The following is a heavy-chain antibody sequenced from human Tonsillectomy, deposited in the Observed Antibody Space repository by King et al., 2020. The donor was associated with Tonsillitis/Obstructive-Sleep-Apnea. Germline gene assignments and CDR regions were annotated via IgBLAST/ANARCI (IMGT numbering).Heavy chain of an antibody. J-gene: IGHJ5*02. D-gene: IGHD3-3*01. CDR2: IYYSGST. Sequence: VPLQESGPGLVKPSETLSLTCTVSGGSISSYYWSWIRPPPGKGLEWIGYIYYSGSTNYNPSLKSRVTISVDTSKNQFSLKLSSVTAADTAVYYCARAPIAPYYDFWSGYSNWFDPWGQGTLVTVSS. V-gene: IGHV4-59*01. CDR3: ARAPIAPYYDFWSGYSNWFDP. CDR1: GGSISSYY.